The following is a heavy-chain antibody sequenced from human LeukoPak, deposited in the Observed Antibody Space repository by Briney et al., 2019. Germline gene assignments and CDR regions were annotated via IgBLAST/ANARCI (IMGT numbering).Heavy chain of an antibody. CDR2: ISGSGGST. CDR3: VKFRGIQHYNYHMDV. D-gene: IGHD3-10*01. J-gene: IGHJ6*03. CDR1: GFTFSSYA. Sequence: GASLRLSCAASGFTFSSYAMSWVRQAPEKGLEWVSAISGSGGSTYYADSVKGRFTISRDNSKNTLSLQMNSLRAEDAAVYYCVKFRGIQHYNYHMDVWAKGPRSPSP. V-gene: IGHV3-23*01.